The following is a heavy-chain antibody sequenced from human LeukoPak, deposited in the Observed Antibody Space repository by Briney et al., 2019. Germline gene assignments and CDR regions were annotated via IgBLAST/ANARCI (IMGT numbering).Heavy chain of an antibody. V-gene: IGHV4-38-2*02. CDR1: GYSISSGYY. D-gene: IGHD3-22*01. CDR2: IYHSGST. J-gene: IGHJ3*02. Sequence: SETLSLTCTVSGYSISSGYYWGWIRQPPGKGLEWIGSIYHSGSTYYNPSLKSRVTISVDTSKNQFSLKLSSVTAADTAVYYCARHATYYYDSSGYYYGAFDIWGQGTMVTVSS. CDR3: ARHATYYYDSSGYYYGAFDI.